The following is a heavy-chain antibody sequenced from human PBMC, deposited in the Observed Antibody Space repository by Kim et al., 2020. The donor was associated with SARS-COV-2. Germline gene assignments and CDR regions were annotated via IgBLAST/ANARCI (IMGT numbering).Heavy chain of an antibody. CDR3: ARLVGAAAGLMRGMQFNWFDP. V-gene: IGHV5-10-1*01. D-gene: IGHD6-13*01. CDR2: IDPSDSYT. J-gene: IGHJ5*02. Sequence: GESLKISCKGSGYSFTSYWISWVRQMPGKGLEWMGRIDPSDSYTNYSPSFQGHVTISADKSISTAYLQWSSLKASDTAMYYCARLVGAAAGLMRGMQFNWFDPWGQGTLVTVSS. CDR1: GYSFTSYW.